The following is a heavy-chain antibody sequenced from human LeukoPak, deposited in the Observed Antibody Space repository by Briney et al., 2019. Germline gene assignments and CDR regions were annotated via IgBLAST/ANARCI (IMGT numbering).Heavy chain of an antibody. D-gene: IGHD3-22*01. J-gene: IGHJ4*02. CDR1: GGSISSYY. Sequence: PSETLSLTCTVSGGSISSYYWSWIRQPAGKGLEWIGRIYTSGSTNYNPSLKSRVTMSVDTSKNQFSLKLSSVTAADTAVYYCARGSHSGDYDRLDYWGQGTLVTVPS. V-gene: IGHV4-4*07. CDR3: ARGSHSGDYDRLDY. CDR2: IYTSGST.